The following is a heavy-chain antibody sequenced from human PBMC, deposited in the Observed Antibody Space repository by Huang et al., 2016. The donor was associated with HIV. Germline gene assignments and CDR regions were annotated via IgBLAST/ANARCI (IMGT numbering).Heavy chain of an antibody. CDR2: VNDGGDI. CDR1: GESLGTYY. D-gene: IGHD3-10*01. Sequence: QVQLQQWGAGLLKPSETLALTCAVYGESLGTYYWAWIRRPPGKGLQWIGEVNDGGDINYNPSLGSRVTMSVDTSRNQVSLTLTSMTAADTATYYCARRFRVAATRKWFDPWGQGTLVIVSS. V-gene: IGHV4-34*01. CDR3: ARRFRVAATRKWFDP. J-gene: IGHJ5*02.